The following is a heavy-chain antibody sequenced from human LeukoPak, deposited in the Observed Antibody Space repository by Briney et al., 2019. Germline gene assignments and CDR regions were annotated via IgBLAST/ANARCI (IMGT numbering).Heavy chain of an antibody. CDR3: ARVLAMVRGVIDY. D-gene: IGHD3-10*01. CDR2: INQDGSEK. V-gene: IGHV3-7*01. J-gene: IGHJ4*02. Sequence: GGSLRLSCADSRFTFSNYWMSWVRQAPGKGLEWVANINQDGSEKYYVDSVKGRFTISRDNAKNSLYLQMNSLRAEDTAVYYCARVLAMVRGVIDYWGQGTLVTVSS. CDR1: RFTFSNYW.